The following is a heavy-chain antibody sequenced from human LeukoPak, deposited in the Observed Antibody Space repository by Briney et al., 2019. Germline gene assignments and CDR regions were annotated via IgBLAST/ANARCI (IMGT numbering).Heavy chain of an antibody. CDR1: GYTFTSYS. CDR3: ARDRYTAMAKGGFDY. J-gene: IGHJ4*02. Sequence: ASVKVSCKASGYTFTSYSISWVRQAPGQGLEWMGWISAYNGNTNYAQKLQGRVTMTTDTSTSTAYMELRSLRSDDTAVYYCARDRYTAMAKGGFDYWGQGTLVTVSS. D-gene: IGHD5-18*01. CDR2: ISAYNGNT. V-gene: IGHV1-18*01.